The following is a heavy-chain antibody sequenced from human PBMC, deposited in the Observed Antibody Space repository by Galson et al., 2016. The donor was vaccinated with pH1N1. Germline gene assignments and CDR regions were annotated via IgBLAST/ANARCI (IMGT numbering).Heavy chain of an antibody. D-gene: IGHD1-26*01. CDR1: GYTFTTYG. CDR3: ASSRIHECRGGSCYLDS. J-gene: IGHJ4*02. V-gene: IGHV1-18*01. Sequence: SVKVSCKASGYTFTTYGIDWVRQAPGQGLEWMGWISTYTGNAKYAQKFQGRLTLTTDPFTNIAYMDLGSLTSDDTATYFCASSRIHECRGGSCYLDSWGQGTLVTVSS. CDR2: ISTYTGNA.